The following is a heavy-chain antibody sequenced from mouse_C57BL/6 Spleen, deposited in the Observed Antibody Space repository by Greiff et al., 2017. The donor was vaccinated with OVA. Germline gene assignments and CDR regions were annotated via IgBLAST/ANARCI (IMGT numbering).Heavy chain of an antibody. CDR3: ARDHYSNYGWYFDV. V-gene: IGHV5-4*01. CDR1: GFTFSSYA. Sequence: EVQLVESGGGLVKPGGSLKLSCAASGFTFSSYAMSWVRQTPEKRLEWVATISDGGSYTYYPDNVKGRFTISRDNAKNNLYLQMSHLKSEDTAMYYCARDHYSNYGWYFDVWGTGTTVTVSS. D-gene: IGHD2-5*01. J-gene: IGHJ1*03. CDR2: ISDGGSYT.